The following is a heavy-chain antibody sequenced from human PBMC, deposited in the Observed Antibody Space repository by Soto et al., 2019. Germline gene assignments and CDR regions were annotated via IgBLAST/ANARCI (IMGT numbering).Heavy chain of an antibody. V-gene: IGHV2-5*01. J-gene: IGHJ4*02. CDR1: GFSLSTSGVG. D-gene: IGHD3-22*01. CDR3: AQGYYYDSSGYFVEFDY. Sequence: QITLKESGPTLVKLTQTLTLTCTFSGFSLSTSGVGVGWIRQPPGKALEWLALIYWNDDKRYSPSLKSRLTITKDTSKNQVVLTMTNMDPVDTATYYCAQGYYYDSSGYFVEFDYWGQGTLVTVSS. CDR2: IYWNDDK.